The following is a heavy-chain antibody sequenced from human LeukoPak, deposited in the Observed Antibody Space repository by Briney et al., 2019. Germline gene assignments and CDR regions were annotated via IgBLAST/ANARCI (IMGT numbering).Heavy chain of an antibody. CDR1: GGTFSSYA. J-gene: IGHJ4*02. Sequence: ASVKVSCKASGGTFSSYAISWVRQAPGQGLEWMGGIIPIFGTANYAQKFQGRVTITRDTSASTAYMEVSSLRSEDTAVYYCAKGLHAVYFDHWGQGTLVTVSS. CDR3: AKGLHAVYFDH. V-gene: IGHV1-69*05. CDR2: IIPIFGTA.